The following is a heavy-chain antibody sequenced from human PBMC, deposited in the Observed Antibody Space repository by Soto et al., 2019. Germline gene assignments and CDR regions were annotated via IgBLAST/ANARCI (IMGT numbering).Heavy chain of an antibody. CDR1: GFTFSSYA. CDR3: AKDFRYCSGGSCYDERADV. Sequence: GGSLRLSCAASGFTFSSYAMSWVRQAPGKGLEWVSAISGSGGSTYYADSVKGRFTISRDNSKNTLYLQMNSLRAEDTAVYYCAKDFRYCSGGSCYDERADVWGKGTTVTVSS. V-gene: IGHV3-23*01. CDR2: ISGSGGST. J-gene: IGHJ6*04. D-gene: IGHD2-15*01.